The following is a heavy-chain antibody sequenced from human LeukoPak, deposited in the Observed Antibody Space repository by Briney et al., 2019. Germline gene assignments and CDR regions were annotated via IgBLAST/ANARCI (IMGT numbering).Heavy chain of an antibody. Sequence: SQTLSLTCTVSGGSISSGSYYWSWIRQPAGKGLEWIGRIYTSGSTNYNPSLKSRVTISVDTSKNQFSLKLSSVTAADTAVYYCARRVGSGWYENAFDIWGQGTMVTVSS. V-gene: IGHV4-61*02. J-gene: IGHJ3*02. CDR3: ARRVGSGWYENAFDI. CDR2: IYTSGST. CDR1: GGSISSGSYY. D-gene: IGHD6-19*01.